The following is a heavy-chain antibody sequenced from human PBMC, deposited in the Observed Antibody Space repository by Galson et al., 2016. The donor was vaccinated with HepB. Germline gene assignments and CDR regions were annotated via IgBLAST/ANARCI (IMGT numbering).Heavy chain of an antibody. CDR1: GGSMTTGNFY. J-gene: IGHJ2*01. D-gene: IGHD4-17*01. CDR2: ISSNGRT. V-gene: IGHV4-61*02. CDR3: ARVPSRWHTGDGDGAEWYFDL. Sequence: TLSLTCSVSGGSMTTGNFYWSWIRQPAGRGLEFIGRISSNGRTNYSPSLKTRVSFSMDTSKTQFSLNLTSVTAADTAIYFCARVPSRWHTGDGDGAEWYFDLWGRGTLVIVSS.